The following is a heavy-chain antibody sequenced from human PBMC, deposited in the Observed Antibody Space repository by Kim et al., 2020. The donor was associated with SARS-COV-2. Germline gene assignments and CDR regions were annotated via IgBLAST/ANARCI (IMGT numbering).Heavy chain of an antibody. V-gene: IGHV4-39*07. Sequence: SETLSLTCTVSGGSISSSSYYWGWIRQPPGKGLEWIGSIYYSGSTYYNPSLKSRVTISVDTSKNQFSLKLSSVTAADTAVYYCAILLWFETFDPWGQGTLVTVSS. CDR3: AILLWFETFDP. J-gene: IGHJ5*02. CDR2: IYYSGST. CDR1: GGSISSSSYY. D-gene: IGHD3-10*01.